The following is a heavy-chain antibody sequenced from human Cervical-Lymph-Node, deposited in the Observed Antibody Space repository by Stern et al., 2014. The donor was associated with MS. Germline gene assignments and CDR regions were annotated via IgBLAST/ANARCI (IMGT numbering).Heavy chain of an antibody. Sequence: QMQLVESGAEVKKPGASVKVSCTTSGFTFSTYWITWVRQAPGQGPEWMGWISGHNGNTNFAERFQGRLTMTTDTSTRTAYMELRSLRYDDTAVYFCARDPGGYFHGMDVWGQGTTVTVSS. CDR1: GFTFSTYW. J-gene: IGHJ6*02. CDR2: ISGHNGNT. CDR3: ARDPGGYFHGMDV. V-gene: IGHV1-18*01. D-gene: IGHD3-10*01.